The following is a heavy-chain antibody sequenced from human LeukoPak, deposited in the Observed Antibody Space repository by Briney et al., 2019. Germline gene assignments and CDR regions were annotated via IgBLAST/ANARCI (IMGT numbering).Heavy chain of an antibody. J-gene: IGHJ4*02. D-gene: IGHD2-15*01. CDR2: INPSGGST. Sequence: ASVKVSCKASGYTFTRYYMHWVRQSPRHGLEWMGIINPSGGSTSYAQKLQGRVTMTRDTYTSTVYMELSSLRSEDTAVYYCARGVDCSGGSCYPNFDYWGQGTLVTVSS. CDR3: ARGVDCSGGSCYPNFDY. V-gene: IGHV1-46*04. CDR1: GYTFTRYY.